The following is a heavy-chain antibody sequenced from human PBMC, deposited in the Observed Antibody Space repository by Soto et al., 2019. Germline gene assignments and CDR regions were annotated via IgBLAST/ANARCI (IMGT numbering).Heavy chain of an antibody. Sequence: PGESLKISCKGSGYSLTSYWMSWGRQMPGKGMEWMGRIDPSDSYTNYSPSFQGHVTISADKSISTAYLQWSSLKASDSAMYYCAFRLSVPSYCGQGSLVTVSS. D-gene: IGHD1-26*01. J-gene: IGHJ4*02. CDR2: IDPSDSYT. CDR1: GYSLTSYW. CDR3: AFRLSVPSY. V-gene: IGHV5-10-1*01.